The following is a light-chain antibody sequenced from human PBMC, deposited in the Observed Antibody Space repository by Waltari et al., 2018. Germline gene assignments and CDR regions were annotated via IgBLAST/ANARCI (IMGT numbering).Light chain of an antibody. CDR2: NNN. V-gene: IGLV1-47*02. J-gene: IGLJ2*01. CDR3: SAWDSSLSDGL. Sequence: QSVLTQPPSASGAPGQSVTISCSGSSSNIGSNYVYWYQQLSGKAPKLLIYNNNQRPSWVPDRFSGPKSGTSASLAISGLQSKDEADYYCSAWDSSLSDGLFGGGTRLTVL. CDR1: SSNIGSNY.